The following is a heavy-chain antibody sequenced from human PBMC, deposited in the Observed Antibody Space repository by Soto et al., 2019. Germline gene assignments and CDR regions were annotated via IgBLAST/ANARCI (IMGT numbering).Heavy chain of an antibody. Sequence: LSCALSGFTFTSSGRHWVRKAPGKGLEWVAVIWYDGSNKDYADSVKGRFTISRDNSKNTLYLQMNSLRAEDAAVYYCARDYCGGDCYGFDYWGQGP. V-gene: IGHV3-33*01. CDR1: GFTFTSSG. D-gene: IGHD2-21*02. CDR2: IWYDGSNK. CDR3: ARDYCGGDCYGFDY. J-gene: IGHJ4*02.